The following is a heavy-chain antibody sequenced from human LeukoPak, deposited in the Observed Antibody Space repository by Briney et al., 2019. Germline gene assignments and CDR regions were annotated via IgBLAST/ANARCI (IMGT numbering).Heavy chain of an antibody. J-gene: IGHJ4*02. CDR1: GFTFSTYA. CDR3: ARGDYGDYN. CDR2: ISSDGSNT. Sequence: QAGGSLRLSCAASGFTFSTYAMHWVRQAPGKGLEWVAVISSDGSNTYYADSVKGRFTISRDNSKNTLYLQMNSLRAEDTAVYYCARGDYGDYNWGQGTPVTVSS. D-gene: IGHD4-17*01. V-gene: IGHV3-30-3*01.